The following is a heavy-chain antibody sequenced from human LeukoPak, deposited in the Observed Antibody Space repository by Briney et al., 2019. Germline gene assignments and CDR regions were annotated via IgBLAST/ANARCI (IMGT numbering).Heavy chain of an antibody. J-gene: IGHJ6*02. CDR2: ISGSGGST. D-gene: IGHD2-2*01. Sequence: PGGSLRLSCAASGFAFSSYAMSWVRQAPGKGLEWVSAISGSGGSTYYADSVKGRFTISRDNSKNTLYLQMNSLRAEDTAVYYCAKDAIVVVPAATTQYHYYYYGMDVWGQGTTVTVSS. CDR1: GFAFSSYA. CDR3: AKDAIVVVPAATTQYHYYYYGMDV. V-gene: IGHV3-23*01.